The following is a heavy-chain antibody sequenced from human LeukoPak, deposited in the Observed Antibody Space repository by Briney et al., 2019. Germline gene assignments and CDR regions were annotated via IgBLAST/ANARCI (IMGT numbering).Heavy chain of an antibody. CDR1: GFTFSSYA. V-gene: IGHV3-23*01. D-gene: IGHD3-10*01. J-gene: IGHJ4*02. CDR2: ISGSGGST. Sequence: PGGSLRLSCSASGFTFSSYAMSWVRQAPGKGLEWVSAISGSGGSTYYADSVKGRFTISRDNSKNTLYLQMNSLRAEDTAVYYCAKLQWGSGIYYPVDYWGQGTLVTVSS. CDR3: AKLQWGSGIYYPVDY.